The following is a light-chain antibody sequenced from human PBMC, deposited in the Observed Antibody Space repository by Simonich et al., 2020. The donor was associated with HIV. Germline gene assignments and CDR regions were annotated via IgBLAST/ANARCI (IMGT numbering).Light chain of an antibody. CDR3: CSYAGSYTV. V-gene: IGLV2-23*01. CDR2: EGS. Sequence: QSALTQPASVAGALGQSITISCTGTSSDVGSYNLVSWYQQDPGKAPKLMIYEGSKRPSGVSNRFSGSKSGNTASLTISGLQAEDEADYSCCSYAGSYTVFGGGTKLTVL. CDR1: SSDVGSYNL. J-gene: IGLJ2*01.